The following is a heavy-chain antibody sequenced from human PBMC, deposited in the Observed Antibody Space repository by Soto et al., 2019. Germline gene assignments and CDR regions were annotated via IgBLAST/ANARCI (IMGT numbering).Heavy chain of an antibody. CDR2: ISSSSSYI. J-gene: IGHJ6*02. D-gene: IGHD3-10*01. Sequence: PGGSLRLSCAASGFTFSSYSMNWVRQAPGKGLEWVSSISSSSSYIYYADSVKGRFTISRDNAKNSLYLQMNSLRAEDTAVYYCARDRWEGGYGSGGSPYYYYGMVVWCQGTTVAVSS. CDR1: GFTFSSYS. V-gene: IGHV3-21*01. CDR3: ARDRWEGGYGSGGSPYYYYGMVV.